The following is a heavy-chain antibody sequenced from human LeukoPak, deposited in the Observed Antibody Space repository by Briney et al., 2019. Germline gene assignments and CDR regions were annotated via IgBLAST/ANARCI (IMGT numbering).Heavy chain of an antibody. CDR1: GYTFTGYY. Sequence: EASVKVSCKASGYTFTGYYMHWVRQAPGQGLERMGWINPNSGGTNYAQKFQGRVTMTRDTSITTAYMELSRLRSDDTAVYYCATSEAMITLMATPSDYWGQGTLVTVPS. J-gene: IGHJ4*02. D-gene: IGHD3-16*01. V-gene: IGHV1-2*02. CDR2: INPNSGGT. CDR3: ATSEAMITLMATPSDY.